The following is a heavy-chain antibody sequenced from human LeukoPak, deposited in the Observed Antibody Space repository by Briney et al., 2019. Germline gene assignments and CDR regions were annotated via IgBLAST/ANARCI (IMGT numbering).Heavy chain of an antibody. CDR3: VRSSDSSGYFDY. CDR1: GGTFSSYT. V-gene: IGHV1-69*02. Sequence: GASVKVSCKASGGTFSSYTISWVRQAPGQGLEWMGTIIPILGIANYAQKFQGRVTITADKSTSTAYMELSSLRSEDTAVYYCVRSSDSSGYFDYWGQGTLVTVSS. CDR2: IIPILGIA. D-gene: IGHD3-22*01. J-gene: IGHJ4*02.